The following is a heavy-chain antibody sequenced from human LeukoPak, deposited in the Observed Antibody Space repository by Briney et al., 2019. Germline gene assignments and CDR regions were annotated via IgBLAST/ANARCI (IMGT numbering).Heavy chain of an antibody. CDR3: ARHWESYYY. Sequence: SETLSLTCTVSGGSISSSYYWGWIRQPPGKGLEWIGSIYYSGSTYYNPSLKSRVTISVDTSKNQFSLKLSSVTAADTAVYYCARHWESYYYWGQGTLVTVSS. D-gene: IGHD1-26*01. CDR1: GGSISSSYY. V-gene: IGHV4-39*01. CDR2: IYYSGST. J-gene: IGHJ4*02.